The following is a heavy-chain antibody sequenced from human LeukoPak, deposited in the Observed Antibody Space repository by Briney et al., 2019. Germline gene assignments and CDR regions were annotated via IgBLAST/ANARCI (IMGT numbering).Heavy chain of an antibody. Sequence: GVSLRLSCAASGFTFDDYAMHWVRQAPGKGLEWVSGISWNSGGIGYADSVKGRFTISRDNAKNSLYLQMNSLRTEDTALYYCAKGGDSSSWYYFDYWGQGTLVTVSS. J-gene: IGHJ4*02. CDR3: AKGGDSSSWYYFDY. CDR2: ISWNSGGI. V-gene: IGHV3-9*01. CDR1: GFTFDDYA. D-gene: IGHD6-13*01.